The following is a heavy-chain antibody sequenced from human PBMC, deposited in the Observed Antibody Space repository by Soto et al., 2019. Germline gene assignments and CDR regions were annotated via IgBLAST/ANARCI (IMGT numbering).Heavy chain of an antibody. CDR1: GFTFSSYA. CDR2: ISGSGGST. Sequence: TGGSLRLSCAASGFTFSSYAMSWVRQAPGKGLEWVSAISGSGGSTYYADSVKGRFTISRDNSKNTLYLQMNSLRAEDTAVYYCAKGGATTYYYDSSGYYFDYWGQGTLVTVSS. D-gene: IGHD3-22*01. J-gene: IGHJ4*02. V-gene: IGHV3-23*01. CDR3: AKGGATTYYYDSSGYYFDY.